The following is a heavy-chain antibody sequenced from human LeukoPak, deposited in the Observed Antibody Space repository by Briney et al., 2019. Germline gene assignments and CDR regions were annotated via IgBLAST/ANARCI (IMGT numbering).Heavy chain of an antibody. CDR3: ARGGSCNSASGGDCSHLLIA. V-gene: IGHV1-46*01. Sequence: GASVKVSCKASGYTFTNYSMHWVRQAPGQGLEWMGIINPSGGSTTYAQKFQGRVTMTRDTSTSTVYVELSSLRSEDTAVYYCARGGSCNSASGGDCSHLLIAWGQGTLVTVSS. CDR2: INPSGGST. CDR1: GYTFTNYS. D-gene: IGHD2-21*02. J-gene: IGHJ5*02.